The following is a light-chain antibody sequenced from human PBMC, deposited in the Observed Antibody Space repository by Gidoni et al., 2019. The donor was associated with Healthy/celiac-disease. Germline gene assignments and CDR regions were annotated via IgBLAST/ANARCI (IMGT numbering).Light chain of an antibody. J-gene: IGKJ1*01. CDR3: QPSYSTLWT. Sequence: DIQMTQSPSSLSASVGDRVTITCRASQSISSYLNWYQQKPGNAPKLLIYAASSLQSGVPSRFSGSGSGTDFTLTISSLQPEDFATYYCQPSYSTLWTFGQGTKVEIK. CDR1: QSISSY. V-gene: IGKV1-39*01. CDR2: AAS.